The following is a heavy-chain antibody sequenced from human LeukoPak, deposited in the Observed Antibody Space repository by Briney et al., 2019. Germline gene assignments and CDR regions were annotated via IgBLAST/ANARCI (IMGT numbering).Heavy chain of an antibody. CDR1: GGSFSGYY. D-gene: IGHD6-6*01. CDR3: ARGSSIAARTYFDY. Sequence: PSETLSLTCAVYGGSFSGYYWSWIRQPPGKGLEWIGEINHSGSTNSNPSLKSRVTISVDTSKNQFSLKLSSVTAADTAVYYCARGSSIAARTYFDYWGQGTLVTVSS. J-gene: IGHJ4*02. CDR2: INHSGST. V-gene: IGHV4-34*01.